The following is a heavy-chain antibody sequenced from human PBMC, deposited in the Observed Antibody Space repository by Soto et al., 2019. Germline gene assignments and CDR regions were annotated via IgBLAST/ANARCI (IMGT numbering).Heavy chain of an antibody. CDR1: GFAFITYG. Sequence: QVQLVESGGGVVQPGRSLRLSCAASGFAFITYGMHWVREGPGKGLEWVAVISYDGSNTYYADSVKGRFTISRDNSKNTLYLQMNSLRPEDTALYYCVGGQYYFDYRGQGTLVTVSS. CDR3: VGGQYYFDY. CDR2: ISYDGSNT. V-gene: IGHV3-30*03. D-gene: IGHD3-10*01. J-gene: IGHJ4*02.